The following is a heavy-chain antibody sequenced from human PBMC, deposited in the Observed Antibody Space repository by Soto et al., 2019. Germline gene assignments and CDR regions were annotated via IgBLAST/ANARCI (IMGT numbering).Heavy chain of an antibody. D-gene: IGHD2-21*02. J-gene: IGHJ4*02. CDR2: IYYTGST. CDR3: ARVPAGGNSDYFDS. V-gene: IGHV4-30-4*01. CDR1: GGSFSSGDYY. Sequence: QVQLQESGPGLVKPSQTLSLTCTVSGGSFSSGDYYWSWIRQPPGKGLEWIGYIYYTGSTYYHPSRKSRVTXXVXTXXNQLSLRLSSVTAADTAVYYCARVPAGGNSDYFDSWGQGTLVTVSS.